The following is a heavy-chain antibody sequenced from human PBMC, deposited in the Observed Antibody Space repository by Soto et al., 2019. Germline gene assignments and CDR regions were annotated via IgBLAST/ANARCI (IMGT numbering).Heavy chain of an antibody. CDR2: INHSGST. J-gene: IGHJ3*02. V-gene: IGHV4-34*01. CDR3: ARRAMVRVHPSHPLKPLSSGLSHPVDI. D-gene: IGHD3-10*01. Sequence: SETLSLTCAVYGGSFSGYYWSWIRQPPGKGLEWIGEINHSGSTNYNPSLKSRVTISVDTSKNQFSLKLSSVTAADTAVYYCARRAMVRVHPSHPLKPLSSGLSHPVDI. CDR1: GGSFSGYY.